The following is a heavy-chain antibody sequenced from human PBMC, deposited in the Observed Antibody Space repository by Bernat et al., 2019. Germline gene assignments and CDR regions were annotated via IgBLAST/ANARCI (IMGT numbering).Heavy chain of an antibody. D-gene: IGHD3-3*01. Sequence: EVQLVESGGGLVKPGGSLRLSCAASGFTFSSYSMNWVRQAPGKGLEWVSSISSSSSYIYYADSVKGRFTSSRDNAKNSLYLQMNSLRAENTAVYYCARDQGDYDFWSGYYTPPYYYYGMDVWGQGTTVTVSS. CDR3: ARDQGDYDFWSGYYTPPYYYYGMDV. V-gene: IGHV3-21*01. CDR2: ISSSSSYI. J-gene: IGHJ6*02. CDR1: GFTFSSYS.